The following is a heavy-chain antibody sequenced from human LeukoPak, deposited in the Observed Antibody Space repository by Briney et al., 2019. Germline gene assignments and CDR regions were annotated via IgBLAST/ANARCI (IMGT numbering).Heavy chain of an antibody. CDR1: GYTFTTYD. V-gene: IGHV1-69*13. Sequence: ASVKVSCKAAGYTFTTYDISWVRQAPGQGLEWMGGIIPIFGTANYAQKFQGRVTITADESTSTAYMELSSLRSEDTAVHYCARGGNYDILTGYPALWYWGQGTLVTVSS. J-gene: IGHJ4*02. CDR2: IIPIFGTA. D-gene: IGHD3-9*01. CDR3: ARGGNYDILTGYPALWY.